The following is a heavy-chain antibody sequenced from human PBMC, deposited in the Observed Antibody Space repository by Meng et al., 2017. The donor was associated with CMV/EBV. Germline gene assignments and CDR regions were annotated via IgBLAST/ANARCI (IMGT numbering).Heavy chain of an antibody. CDR1: GYTFTSYG. CDR3: ARKGTYYDFWSGYYIDSRQGPFDY. D-gene: IGHD3-3*01. J-gene: IGHJ4*02. Sequence: ASVKVSCKASGYTFTSYGISWVRQAPGQGLEWMGWISAYNGNTNYAQKLQGRVTMTTDTSTSTAYMELRSLRSDDTAVYYCARKGTYYDFWSGYYIDSRQGPFDYWGQGTLVTVSS. CDR2: ISAYNGNT. V-gene: IGHV1-18*01.